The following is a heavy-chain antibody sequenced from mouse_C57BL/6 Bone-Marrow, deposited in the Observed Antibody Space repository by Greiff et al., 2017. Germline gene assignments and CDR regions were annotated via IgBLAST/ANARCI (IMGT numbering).Heavy chain of an antibody. D-gene: IGHD3-3*01. J-gene: IGHJ3*01. V-gene: IGHV2-2*01. CDR2: IWSCGST. CDR1: GFSLTSYG. CDR3: ARKGRFAY. Sequence: QVQLQQSGPGLVQPSQSLSITCTVSGFSLTSYGVHWVRQSPGKGLEWLGVIWSCGSTDYNAAFISRLSISKDNSKSQVFFKMNSRQADDTAIYYCARKGRFAYWGQGTLVTVSA.